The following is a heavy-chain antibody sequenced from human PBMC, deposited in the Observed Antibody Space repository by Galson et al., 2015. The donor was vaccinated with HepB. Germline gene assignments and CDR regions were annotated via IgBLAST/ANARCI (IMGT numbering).Heavy chain of an antibody. D-gene: IGHD3-16*02. CDR2: ISYDGSNK. Sequence: SLRLSCAASGFTFSSYAMHWVRQAPGKGLEWVAVISYDGSNKYYADSVKGRFTISRDNAKNSLYLQMNSLRAEDTAVYYCAIHTFGGVIGNFDYWGQGTLVTVSS. CDR3: AIHTFGGVIGNFDY. J-gene: IGHJ4*02. CDR1: GFTFSSYA. V-gene: IGHV3-30*04.